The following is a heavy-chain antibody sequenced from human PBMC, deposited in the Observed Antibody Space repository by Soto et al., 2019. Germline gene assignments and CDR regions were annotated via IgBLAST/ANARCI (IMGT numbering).Heavy chain of an antibody. CDR1: GYTFSDYF. CDR3: ARIKWGLDYYSGMDV. V-gene: IGHV1-2*02. J-gene: IGHJ6*02. Sequence: SVKVSCKASGYTFSDYFIQWLRQAPGQGLEWVAWINPKTAATNYAKKFQDRVTVTSDTSFSTAYLELTRLRPDDTALYYCARIKWGLDYYSGMDVWGQGTAVTVSS. D-gene: IGHD1-26*01. CDR2: INPKTAAT.